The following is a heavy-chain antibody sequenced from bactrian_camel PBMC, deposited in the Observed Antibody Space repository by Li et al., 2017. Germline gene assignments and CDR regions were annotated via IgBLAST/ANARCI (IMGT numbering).Heavy chain of an antibody. Sequence: HVQLVESGGGSVQAGGSLRLSCAASRYTYRPPNCMGWFRQAPGKEREGVAAISTRGGVTYYADSVRGRFTISRDNAKNTLYLQMNNLKPEDTAMYHCATMTEGSYYSDGYSHGAWSYEYNVWGQGTQVTVS. V-gene: IGHV3S1*01. CDR2: ISTRGGVT. D-gene: IGHD2*01. CDR3: ATMTEGSYYSDGYSHGAWSYEYNV. CDR1: RYTYRPPNC. J-gene: IGHJ4*01.